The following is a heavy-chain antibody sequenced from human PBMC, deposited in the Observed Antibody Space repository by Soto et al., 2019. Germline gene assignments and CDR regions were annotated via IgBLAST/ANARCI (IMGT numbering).Heavy chain of an antibody. J-gene: IGHJ4*02. CDR2: ISWNSGSI. D-gene: IGHD5-12*01. V-gene: IGHV3-9*01. Sequence: EVQLVESGGGLVQPGRSLRLSCAASGFTFDDYAMHWVRQAPGKGLEWVSGISWNSGSIGYADSVKGRFTISRDNAKNSLYLQMNSLRAADTALYYCAKGSGGYLYYFDYWGQGTLVTVSS. CDR1: GFTFDDYA. CDR3: AKGSGGYLYYFDY.